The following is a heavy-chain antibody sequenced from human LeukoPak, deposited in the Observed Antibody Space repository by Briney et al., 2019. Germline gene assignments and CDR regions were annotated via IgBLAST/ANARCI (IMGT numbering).Heavy chain of an antibody. Sequence: SETLSLTCTVSGGSISSYYWSWIRQSSGRGLEWIGYIFYSGSTNYNPSLRSRVTMSVDTSKNQFSLNLRSVTAADTAVYYCARHPSAMANFDCSGQGTLVTVSS. V-gene: IGHV4-59*08. CDR2: IFYSGST. CDR1: GGSISSYY. J-gene: IGHJ4*02. CDR3: ARHPSAMANFDC. D-gene: IGHD2-2*01.